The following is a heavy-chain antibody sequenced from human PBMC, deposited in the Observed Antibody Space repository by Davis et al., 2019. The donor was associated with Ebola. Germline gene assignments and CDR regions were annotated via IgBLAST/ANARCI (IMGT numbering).Heavy chain of an antibody. CDR3: ARDLPGGDWYFDL. CDR1: GFTFSSYV. V-gene: IGHV3-30-3*01. D-gene: IGHD1-14*01. CDR2: TSFDGSNK. J-gene: IGHJ2*01. Sequence: GESLKISCAASGFTFSSYVIHWVRQAPGKGLEWVAVTSFDGSNKPYADSVKGRLSISRDTSKNTLYLQMSRLKIEDTAVYYCARDLPGGDWYFDLWGRGTLVTVSS.